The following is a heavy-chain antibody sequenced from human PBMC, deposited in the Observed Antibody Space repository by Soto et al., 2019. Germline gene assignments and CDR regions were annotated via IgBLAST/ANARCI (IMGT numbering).Heavy chain of an antibody. J-gene: IGHJ4*02. CDR2: ISGSGGST. Sequence: PGGSLRLSCAASGFTFSNYPMSWVRRAPGKGLEWVSSISGSGGSTYYADSVKGRFTISRDNSYNTLYLQMNSLKTEDTAVYYCTGIYDRPHWGQGTLVTVSS. D-gene: IGHD3-22*01. V-gene: IGHV3-23*01. CDR3: TGIYDRPH. CDR1: GFTFSNYP.